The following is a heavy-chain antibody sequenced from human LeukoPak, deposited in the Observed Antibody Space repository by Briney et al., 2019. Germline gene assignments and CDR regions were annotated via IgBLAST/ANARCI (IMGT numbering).Heavy chain of an antibody. V-gene: IGHV4-4*07. CDR2: IYTRGST. D-gene: IGHD2-15*01. CDR3: ARGRYCSADICSGGDAFDT. Sequence: SETLSLTCTVSGDSINNYYWSWIRQPAGKGLEWIGRIYTRGSTNYNPSLKSRVTMSVDTSKTQFSLKLSSVPAADTAVYYCARGRYCSADICSGGDAFDTWGQGTMVSVSS. J-gene: IGHJ3*02. CDR1: GDSINNYY.